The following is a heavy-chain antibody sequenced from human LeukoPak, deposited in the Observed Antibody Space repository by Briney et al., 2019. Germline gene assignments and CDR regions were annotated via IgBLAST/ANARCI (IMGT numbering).Heavy chain of an antibody. J-gene: IGHJ5*02. CDR3: ARGYSIGRFDP. Sequence: PSETLSLTCTVSGGSISSSSYYWGWIRQPPGKGLEWIGSIYHSGSTYYNPSLKSRVTISVDTSKNQFSLKLSSVTAADTAVYYCARGYSIGRFDPWGQGTLVTVSS. V-gene: IGHV4-39*07. CDR2: IYHSGST. D-gene: IGHD1-26*01. CDR1: GGSISSSSYY.